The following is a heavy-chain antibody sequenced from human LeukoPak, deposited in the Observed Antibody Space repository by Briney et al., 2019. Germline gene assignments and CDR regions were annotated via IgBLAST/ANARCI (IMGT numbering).Heavy chain of an antibody. CDR1: GYMFTSYW. J-gene: IGHJ5*02. CDR2: IYPADSDT. V-gene: IGHV5-51*01. D-gene: IGHD5-12*01. Sequence: GESLKISCKASGYMFTSYWIGWVRQMPGRGLEWMEIIYPADSDTRYSPSFQDQVTVSADKSINTAYLQWSSLKASDTAIYYCARAGYSGYAVPQFDPWGQGTLVTVSS. CDR3: ARAGYSGYAVPQFDP.